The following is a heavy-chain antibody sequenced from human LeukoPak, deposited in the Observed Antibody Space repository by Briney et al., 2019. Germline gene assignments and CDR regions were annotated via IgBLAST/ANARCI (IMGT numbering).Heavy chain of an antibody. CDR3: AKSGRYSSGWYSY. D-gene: IGHD6-19*01. Sequence: GGSLRLSCAASGFTFSSYAMSWDRQAPGKGLEWVSAISGSGGSTYYADSVKGRFTISRDNSKNTLYLQMNSLRAEDAAVYYCAKSGRYSSGWYSYWGQGTLVTVSS. V-gene: IGHV3-23*01. CDR1: GFTFSSYA. CDR2: ISGSGGST. J-gene: IGHJ4*02.